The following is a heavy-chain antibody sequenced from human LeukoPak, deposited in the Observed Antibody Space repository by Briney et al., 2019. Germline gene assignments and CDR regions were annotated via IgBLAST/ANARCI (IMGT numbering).Heavy chain of an antibody. D-gene: IGHD3-3*01. Sequence: SETLSLTCAVSGYSISSGYYWGWIRQPPGKGLEWIGSIYHSGSTYYNPSLKSRVTISVDTSKNQFSLKLSSVTAADTAVYYCARVVLRFLEWLPDGNWFDPWGQGTLVTVSS. J-gene: IGHJ5*02. CDR1: GYSISSGYY. V-gene: IGHV4-38-2*01. CDR2: IYHSGST. CDR3: ARVVLRFLEWLPDGNWFDP.